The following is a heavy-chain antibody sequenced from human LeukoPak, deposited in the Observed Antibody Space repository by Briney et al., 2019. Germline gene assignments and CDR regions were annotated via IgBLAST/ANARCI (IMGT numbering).Heavy chain of an antibody. Sequence: GGSLRLSCAASGFTFSGYGMHWVRQAPGKGLEWVAVIWYDGSKKYYADSVRGRFTISRDNFKNTLYLQMNSLRAEDTAVYFCARVGSMDTAMVDYWGQGTLVAVSS. V-gene: IGHV3-33*01. CDR2: IWYDGSKK. D-gene: IGHD5-18*01. CDR1: GFTFSGYG. CDR3: ARVGSMDTAMVDY. J-gene: IGHJ4*02.